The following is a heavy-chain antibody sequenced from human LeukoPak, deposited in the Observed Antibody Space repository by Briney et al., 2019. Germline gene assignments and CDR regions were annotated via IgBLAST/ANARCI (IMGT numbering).Heavy chain of an antibody. D-gene: IGHD6-19*01. J-gene: IGHJ5*02. CDR1: GGTFSSYA. V-gene: IGHV1-69*05. Sequence: GASVKVSCKASGGTFSSYAISWVRQAPGQGLEWMGGIIPIFGTANYAQKFQGRVTITTHESKRTAYMELSSLRSEDTAVYYCARGEAVADIRTVFDPWGQGTLVTVSS. CDR3: ARGEAVADIRTVFDP. CDR2: IIPIFGTA.